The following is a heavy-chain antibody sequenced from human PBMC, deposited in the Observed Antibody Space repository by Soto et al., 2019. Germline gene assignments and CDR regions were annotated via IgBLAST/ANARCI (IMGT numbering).Heavy chain of an antibody. CDR1: GGTFSSYA. CDR3: ARDCSGGSCDSVLLHYYYYGMDV. CDR2: IIPIFGTA. V-gene: IGHV1-69*13. Sequence: GASVKVSCKASGGTFSSYAISWVRQAPGQGLEWMGGIIPIFGTANYAQKFQGRVTITADESTSTAYMELSSLRSEDTAVYYCARDCSGGSCDSVLLHYYYYGMDVWGQGTTVTVSS. D-gene: IGHD2-15*01. J-gene: IGHJ6*02.